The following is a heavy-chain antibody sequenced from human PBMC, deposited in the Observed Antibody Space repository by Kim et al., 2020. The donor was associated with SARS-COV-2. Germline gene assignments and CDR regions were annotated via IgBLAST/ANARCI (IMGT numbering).Heavy chain of an antibody. CDR2: INHSGST. D-gene: IGHD6-13*01. Sequence: SETLSLTCAVYGGSFSGYYWSWIRQPPGKGLEWIGEINHSGSTNYNPSLKSRVTISVDTSKNQFSLKLSSVTAADTAVYYCAREETPRGSSREEAWFDPWGQGTLVTVSS. CDR1: GGSFSGYY. CDR3: AREETPRGSSREEAWFDP. J-gene: IGHJ5*02. V-gene: IGHV4-34*01.